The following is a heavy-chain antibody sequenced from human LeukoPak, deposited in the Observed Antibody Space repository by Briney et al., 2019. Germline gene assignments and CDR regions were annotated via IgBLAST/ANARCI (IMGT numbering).Heavy chain of an antibody. V-gene: IGHV4-30-4*01. J-gene: IGHJ4*02. CDR1: GGSISSGDYY. CDR2: IYYSGST. D-gene: IGHD5-24*01. Sequence: PSETLSLTCTVSGGSISSGDYYWSWIRQPPGKGLEWIGYIYYSGSTYYNPSLKSRVTISVDTSKNQFSLKLSSVTAADTAVYYCARGARVGDGYNYVEGFDYWGQGTLVTVSS. CDR3: ARGARVGDGYNYVEGFDY.